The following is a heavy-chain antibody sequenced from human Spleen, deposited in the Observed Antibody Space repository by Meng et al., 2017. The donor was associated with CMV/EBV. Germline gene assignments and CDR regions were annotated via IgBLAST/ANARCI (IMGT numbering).Heavy chain of an antibody. V-gene: IGHV3-64*02. Sequence: GESLKISCAASGFSFSNHAMHWVRQAPGRGLECLSTISDDGGRTFYADSVKGRFTISRDNSKNTPYLQMGSLRAEDMAVYYCARGRGGATTRYFDYWGQGTLVTVSS. J-gene: IGHJ4*02. D-gene: IGHD1-26*01. CDR2: ISDDGGRT. CDR3: ARGRGGATTRYFDY. CDR1: GFSFSNHA.